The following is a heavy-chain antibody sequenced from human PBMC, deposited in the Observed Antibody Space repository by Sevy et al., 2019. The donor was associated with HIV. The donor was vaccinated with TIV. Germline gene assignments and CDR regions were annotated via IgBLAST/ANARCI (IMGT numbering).Heavy chain of an antibody. D-gene: IGHD1-1*01. Sequence: SVKVSCKASGGTFSSYAISWVRQAPGQGLEWMGRIIPIFGTANYAQKFQGRVTITADESTSTAYMVPSSLRSEDTAVYYCASTDWNDGEGYYYYMDVWGKGTTVTVSS. CDR3: ASTDWNDGEGYYYYMDV. CDR2: IIPIFGTA. CDR1: GGTFSSYA. V-gene: IGHV1-69*13. J-gene: IGHJ6*03.